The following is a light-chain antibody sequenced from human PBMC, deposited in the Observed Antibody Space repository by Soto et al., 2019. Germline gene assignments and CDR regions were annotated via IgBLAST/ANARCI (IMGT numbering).Light chain of an antibody. CDR2: EVS. CDR1: SSDVGGYNF. CDR3: TSYTSSSTLV. Sequence: QPVLTQPASVSGSPGQSITISCTESSSDVGGYNFVSWYQQHPGKAPKLMIYEVSNRPSGVSNRFSGSKSGNTASLTISGLRAEDEADYYCTSYTSSSTLVFGGGTKLTVL. J-gene: IGLJ2*01. V-gene: IGLV2-14*01.